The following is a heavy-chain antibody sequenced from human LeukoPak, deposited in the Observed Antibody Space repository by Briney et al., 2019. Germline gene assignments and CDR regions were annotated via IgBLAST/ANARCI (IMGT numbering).Heavy chain of an antibody. Sequence: GGSLRLSCAASGFTFSTYAMSWVRHAPGKELEWVSAISGSGDSTHYAGSVKGRFTISRDNSKNTLYLQMNSLRAEDSAVYYCAKDSTVTAPNWFDPWGQGTLVTVSS. D-gene: IGHD4-11*01. J-gene: IGHJ5*02. CDR2: ISGSGDST. CDR1: GFTFSTYA. V-gene: IGHV3-23*01. CDR3: AKDSTVTAPNWFDP.